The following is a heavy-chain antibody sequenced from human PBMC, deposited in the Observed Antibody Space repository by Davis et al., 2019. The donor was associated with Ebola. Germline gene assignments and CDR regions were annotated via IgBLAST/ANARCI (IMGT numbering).Heavy chain of an antibody. J-gene: IGHJ4*02. CDR1: GFTFSSYA. CDR3: ARDGVAVAGTLWY. Sequence: GESLKISCAASGFTFSSYAMHWVRQAPGKGLEWVAVISYDGSNKYYADSVKGRFTISRDNSKSTLFLQMSSLRAEDTSVYYCARDGVAVAGTLWYWGQGTLVTVSS. D-gene: IGHD6-19*01. V-gene: IGHV3-30-3*01. CDR2: ISYDGSNK.